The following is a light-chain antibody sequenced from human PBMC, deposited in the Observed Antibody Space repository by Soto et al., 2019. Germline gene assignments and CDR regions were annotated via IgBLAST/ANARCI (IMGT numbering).Light chain of an antibody. J-gene: IGKJ4*01. CDR1: QSVSSSY. CDR3: QQYGSSPLT. V-gene: IGKV3-20*01. CDR2: GAS. Sequence: EIVLTQSPGTLSLSPGERATLSCRASQSVSSSYLAWYQQKPGQAPRLLIYGASIRATGIPDRFSGSGSGTDFTLTISRLEPEDFAVYYCQQYGSSPLTFGGGTTVEIK.